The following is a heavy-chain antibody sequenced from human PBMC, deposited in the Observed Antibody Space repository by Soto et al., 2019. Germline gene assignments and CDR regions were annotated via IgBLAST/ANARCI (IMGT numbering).Heavy chain of an antibody. CDR1: GGSISSGGCS. D-gene: IGHD3-22*01. J-gene: IGHJ4*02. Sequence: SETLSLTCAVSGGSISSGGCSWSWIRQPPGKGLEWIGEINHSGSTNYNPSLKSRVTISVDTSKNQFSLKLSSVTAADTAVYYCARGPPTPPDSSGYYYAAYWGQGTLVTVSS. CDR3: ARGPPTPPDSSGYYYAAY. V-gene: IGHV4-34*01. CDR2: INHSGST.